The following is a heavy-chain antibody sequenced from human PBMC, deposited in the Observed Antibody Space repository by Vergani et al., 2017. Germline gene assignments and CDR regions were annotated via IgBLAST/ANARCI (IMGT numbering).Heavy chain of an antibody. V-gene: IGHV1-8*01. CDR1: GYTFTSYD. CDR2: MNPNSGNT. J-gene: IGHJ6*03. D-gene: IGHD2-8*01. Sequence: QVQLVQSGAEVKKPGASVKVSCKASGYTFTSYDINWVRQATGQGLEWMGWMNPNSGNTGYAQKFPGRVTMTRNTSISTAYMELSSLRSEDTAVYYCAKGGDGPESYYYYMDVWGKGTTVTVSS. CDR3: AKGGDGPESYYYYMDV.